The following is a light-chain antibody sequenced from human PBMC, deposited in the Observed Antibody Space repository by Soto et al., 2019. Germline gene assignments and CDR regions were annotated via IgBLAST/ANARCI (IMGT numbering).Light chain of an antibody. CDR3: QQHNNWPRT. CDR2: GES. Sequence: EIVMTQSPATLSVSPGERATLSCRASQSVSSNLAWYQQKPGQAPRLLIYGESTRATGIPARFSGSGSGTEFPLTLSSLQSEDFAVYYCQQHNNWPRTFGQGTKVDTK. J-gene: IGKJ1*01. V-gene: IGKV3-15*01. CDR1: QSVSSN.